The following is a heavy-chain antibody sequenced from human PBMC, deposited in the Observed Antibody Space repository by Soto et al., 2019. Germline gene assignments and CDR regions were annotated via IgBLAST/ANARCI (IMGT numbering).Heavy chain of an antibody. CDR1: GGTFSSYA. J-gene: IGHJ6*02. V-gene: IGHV1-69*01. CDR3: ARGGTVVIVLDYYYGMDV. Sequence: QVQLVQSGAEVKKPGSSVKVSCKASGGTFSSYAISWVRQAPGQGLEWMGGIIPIFGTANYAQKFQGRVTITADESTSTAYMELSSLRSEDTAVYYCARGGTVVIVLDYYYGMDVWGQGTTVTVSS. CDR2: IIPIFGTA. D-gene: IGHD2-15*01.